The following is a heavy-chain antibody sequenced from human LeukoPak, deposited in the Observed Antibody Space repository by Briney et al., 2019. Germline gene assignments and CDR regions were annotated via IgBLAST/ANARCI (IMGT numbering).Heavy chain of an antibody. Sequence: PGGSLRLSCAASGFTFSSYSMNWVRQAPGKGLEWVSSISSSSSYIYYADSVKGRFTISRDNAKNSLYLQMNSLRAEDTAVYYCARDLWWELPETYFDYWGQGTLVTVSS. CDR3: ARDLWWELPETYFDY. D-gene: IGHD1-26*01. CDR1: GFTFSSYS. CDR2: ISSSSSYI. V-gene: IGHV3-21*01. J-gene: IGHJ4*02.